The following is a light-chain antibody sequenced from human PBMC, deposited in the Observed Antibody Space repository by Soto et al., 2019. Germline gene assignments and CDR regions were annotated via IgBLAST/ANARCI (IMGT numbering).Light chain of an antibody. CDR2: EDN. J-gene: IGLJ3*02. Sequence: NFMLTQPHSVSESPGKTVIISCTRSSGSIASNYVQWYQQRPGRSPTTVIYEDNQRPSGVPDRFPGSIDSSSNSASLTISGLETEDEADYFCQSYDATNQVFGGGTKLTVL. CDR3: QSYDATNQV. V-gene: IGLV6-57*01. CDR1: SGSIASNY.